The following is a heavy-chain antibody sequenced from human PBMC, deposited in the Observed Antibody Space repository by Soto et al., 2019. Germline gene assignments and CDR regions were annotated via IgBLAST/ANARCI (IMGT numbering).Heavy chain of an antibody. CDR1: GFTFNDFE. D-gene: IGHD3-10*01. CDR3: ARCFGRFNY. Sequence: EVQLLESGGGLVQPGGSLRLSCGVSGFTFNDFEKNWVRQAPGKGPEWLAYIDGSGATKKYADSVRGRFTISRDNPNNPLFLQMSSLSAADTAIYYCARCFGRFNYWGRGTLVSVSS. J-gene: IGHJ4*02. V-gene: IGHV3-48*03. CDR2: IDGSGATK.